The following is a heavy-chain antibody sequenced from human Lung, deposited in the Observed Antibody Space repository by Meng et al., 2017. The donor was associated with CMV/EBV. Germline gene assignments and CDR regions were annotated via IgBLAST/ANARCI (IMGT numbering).Heavy chain of an antibody. V-gene: IGHV1-69*04. CDR2: IIPILGIA. J-gene: IGHJ4*02. Sequence: SXXVSXKASGGTFSSYTISWVRQAPGQGLEWMGRIIPILGIANYAQKFQGRVTITADKSTSTAYMELSSLRSEDTAVYYCARDLGYSSSWYFQYYFDCLGQGXLVTVSS. CDR1: GGTFSSYT. D-gene: IGHD6-13*01. CDR3: ARDLGYSSSWYFQYYFDC.